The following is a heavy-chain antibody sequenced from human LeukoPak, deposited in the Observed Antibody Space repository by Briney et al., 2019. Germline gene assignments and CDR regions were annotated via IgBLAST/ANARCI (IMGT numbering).Heavy chain of an antibody. D-gene: IGHD2-15*01. Sequence: PGGSLRLSCAASGFTFSSHAMSWVRQAPGKGLEWVSSISSRSTYIYYADSVKGRFTISRDNAKSSLYLQMNSLKAEDTAVYYCATDSKGGYDYYYYGMDVWGQGTTVTVSS. CDR2: ISSRSTYI. CDR3: ATDSKGGYDYYYYGMDV. CDR1: GFTFSSHA. J-gene: IGHJ6*02. V-gene: IGHV3-21*01.